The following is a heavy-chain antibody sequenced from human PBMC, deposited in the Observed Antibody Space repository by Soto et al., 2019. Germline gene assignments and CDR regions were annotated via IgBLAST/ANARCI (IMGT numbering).Heavy chain of an antibody. CDR1: GGTFSNYA. CDR2: IIPIFGTT. Sequence: QVHLVQSGAEVKKPGSSVNVSCKASGGTFSNYAITWVRQAPGQGLEWVGRIIPIFGTTNVAQKFQGRVTITADESTTTAYMELSGLRSDDTAVYYCARERTVAGNDYWGQGTLVTVSS. D-gene: IGHD6-19*01. J-gene: IGHJ4*02. CDR3: ARERTVAGNDY. V-gene: IGHV1-69*15.